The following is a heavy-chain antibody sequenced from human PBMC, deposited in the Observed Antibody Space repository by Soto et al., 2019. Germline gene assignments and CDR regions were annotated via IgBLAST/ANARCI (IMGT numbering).Heavy chain of an antibody. CDR3: VRESAPSGPNYFDT. J-gene: IGHJ5*02. CDR1: GGSITRGPSS. V-gene: IGHV4-30-2*01. D-gene: IGHD6-13*01. CDR2: ISHSGST. Sequence: SETLSPTCSVSGGSITRGPSSWEWVRQPPGKGLEWIAYISHSGSTYYNPSLKGRVTVSVDRSKNQFSLKLDSVSAADTAIYYCVRESAPSGPNYFDTWGPGTLVTVSS.